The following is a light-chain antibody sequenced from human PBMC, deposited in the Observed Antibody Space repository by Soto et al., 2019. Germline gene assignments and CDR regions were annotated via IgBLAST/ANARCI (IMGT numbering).Light chain of an antibody. CDR1: SGHSNYA. CDR3: QTWGSGIVV. V-gene: IGLV4-69*01. CDR2: LNSDGSH. J-gene: IGLJ2*01. Sequence: QAVLTQSPSASASLGASVKLTCTLSSGHSNYAIAWHQQQSEKGPRYLMNLNSDGSHSKGDGIPDRFSGSSSGAERYLTISSVQSEDEADYYCQTWGSGIVVFCGGTKLNAL.